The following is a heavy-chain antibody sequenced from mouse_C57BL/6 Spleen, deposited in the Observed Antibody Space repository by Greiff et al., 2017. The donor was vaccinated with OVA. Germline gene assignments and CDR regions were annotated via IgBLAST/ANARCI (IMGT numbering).Heavy chain of an antibody. V-gene: IGHV14-3*01. CDR2: IDPANGNT. Sequence: EVMLVESVAELVRPGASVKLSCTASGFNIKNTYMHWVKQRPEQGLEWIGRIDPANGNTKYAPKFQGKATITADTSSNTAYLQLSSLTSEDTAVYYCARSDDGYYEDYFDYWGQGTTLTVSS. CDR3: ARSDDGYYEDYFDY. D-gene: IGHD2-3*01. J-gene: IGHJ2*01. CDR1: GFNIKNTY.